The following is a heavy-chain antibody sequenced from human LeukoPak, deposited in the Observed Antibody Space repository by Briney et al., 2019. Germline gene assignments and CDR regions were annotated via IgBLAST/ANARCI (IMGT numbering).Heavy chain of an antibody. J-gene: IGHJ4*02. D-gene: IGHD3-22*01. V-gene: IGHV4-39*02. CDR1: GGSISRSLYY. CDR3: AGLVGRYSSGLYYYYFDY. Sequence: PSETLSLTCTVSGGSISRSLYYWGWIRQPPGKGLEWIGTIYYSGSTYYNPSLRSRVTMSVDTSNNHFSLKLTSMTAADTAVYYCAGLVGRYSSGLYYYYFDYWGQGTLVTVSS. CDR2: IYYSGST.